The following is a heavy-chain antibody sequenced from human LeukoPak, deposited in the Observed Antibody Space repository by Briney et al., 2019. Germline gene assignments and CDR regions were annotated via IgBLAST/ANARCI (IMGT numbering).Heavy chain of an antibody. CDR2: INPNSGGT. D-gene: IGHD3-16*02. CDR1: GYTFTGYY. J-gene: IGHJ4*02. Sequence: GASVKVSCKASGYTFTGYYMHWVRQAPGQGLEWMEWINPNSGGTNYAQKFQGRVTMTRDTSISTAYMELSRLRSDDTAVYYCAREKANDYVWGSYRSFDYWGQGTLVTVSS. CDR3: AREKANDYVWGSYRSFDY. V-gene: IGHV1-2*02.